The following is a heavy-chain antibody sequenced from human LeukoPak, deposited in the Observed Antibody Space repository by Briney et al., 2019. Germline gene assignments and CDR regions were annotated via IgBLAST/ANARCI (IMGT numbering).Heavy chain of an antibody. D-gene: IGHD5-18*01. J-gene: IGHJ4*02. CDR2: IYHSGST. CDR3: AREGWDTAMDY. V-gene: IGHV4-39*07. Sequence: SQTLSLTCTVSGGSISSGSYYWGWIRQPPGKGLEWIGTIYHSGSTYYNPSLKSRVTISVDMSKNQFSLKLNSVTAADTAVYYCAREGWDTAMDYWGQGTLVTVSS. CDR1: GGSISSGSYY.